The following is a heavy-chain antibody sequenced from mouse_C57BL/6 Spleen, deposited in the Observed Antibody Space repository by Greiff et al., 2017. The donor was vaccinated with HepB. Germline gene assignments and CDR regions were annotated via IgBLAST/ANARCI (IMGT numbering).Heavy chain of an antibody. Sequence: EVQLVESGGGLVKPGGSLKLSCAASGFTFSDYGMHWVRQAPEKGLEWVAYISSGSSTIYYADTVKGRFTISRDNAKNTLFLQMTSLRSEDTAMYYCANHYSNCFYYAMDYWGQGTSVTVSS. CDR1: GFTFSDYG. J-gene: IGHJ4*01. V-gene: IGHV5-17*01. D-gene: IGHD2-5*01. CDR2: ISSGSSTI. CDR3: ANHYSNCFYYAMDY.